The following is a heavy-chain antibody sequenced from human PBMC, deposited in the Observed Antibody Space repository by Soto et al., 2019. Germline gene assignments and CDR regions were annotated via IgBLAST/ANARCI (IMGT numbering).Heavy chain of an antibody. CDR3: ARFGNYYDSSGFLY. J-gene: IGHJ4*02. CDR1: GFTFNHFW. D-gene: IGHD3-22*01. V-gene: IGHV3-74*03. CDR2: IDSGGRST. Sequence: GGSLRLSCAASGFTFNHFWMHWVRQVPEKGLEWVSRIDSGGRSTTYAGSVKGRFTISRDNAKNTLYLQMNSLRAEDTAVYYCARFGNYYDSSGFLYWGQGTLVTVSS.